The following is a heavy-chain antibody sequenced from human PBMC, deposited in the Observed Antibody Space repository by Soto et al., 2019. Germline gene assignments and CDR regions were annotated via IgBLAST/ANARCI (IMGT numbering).Heavy chain of an antibody. J-gene: IGHJ6*02. CDR1: GFTFSSYA. D-gene: IGHD3-16*01. Sequence: EVQLLESGGGLVQPGGSLRLSCAASGFTFSSYAMSWVRQAPGKGLEWVSAISGSGGSTYYADSVKGRFTISRDNSKSTLYLQMNSLRAEDTAVYYCARLDYDYVWGSPPDVWGQGTTVTVSS. CDR3: ARLDYDYVWGSPPDV. CDR2: ISGSGGST. V-gene: IGHV3-23*01.